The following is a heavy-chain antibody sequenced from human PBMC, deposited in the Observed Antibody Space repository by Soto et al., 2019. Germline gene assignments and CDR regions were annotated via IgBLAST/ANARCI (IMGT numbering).Heavy chain of an antibody. CDR3: ARESYIHEGFDI. CDR2: INPNSGAT. J-gene: IGHJ3*02. D-gene: IGHD3-10*01. CDR1: GYTFTGYF. Sequence: GASVKVSCKASGYTFTGYFTHWVRQAPGQGPEWMGSINPNSGATNYAERFQGRVTMTRDMSARTAYMDLSSLRSDDTDVYYCARESYIHEGFDIWGQGKMVTVSS. V-gene: IGHV1-2*02.